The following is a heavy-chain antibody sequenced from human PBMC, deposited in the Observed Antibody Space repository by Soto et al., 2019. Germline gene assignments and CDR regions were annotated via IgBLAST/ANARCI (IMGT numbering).Heavy chain of an antibody. CDR1: GGSFSGYY. D-gene: IGHD1-7*01. V-gene: IGHV4-34*01. CDR3: ARVYNWNSIYKRLDP. CDR2: INHSGST. J-gene: IGHJ5*02. Sequence: SETLSLTCAVYGGSFSGYYWSWIRQPPGKGLEWIGEINHSGSTNYNPSLKSRVTISVDTSKNQFSLKLSSVTAADTAVYYCARVYNWNSIYKRLDPCGQGTLVTVSS.